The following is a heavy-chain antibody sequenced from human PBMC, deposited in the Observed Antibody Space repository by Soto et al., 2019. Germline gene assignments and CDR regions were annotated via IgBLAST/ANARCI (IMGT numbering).Heavy chain of an antibody. CDR1: GYSFTSYY. CDR3: AKGIAVAGRYFDY. CDR2: INPSGGST. Sequence: ASVKVSCTASGYSFTSYYMHWVRQAPGQGLEWMGIINPSGGSTTYAQKFQGRVTMTRDTSTSTVYMELSSLRSEDTAVYYCAKGIAVAGRYFDYWGQGTLVTVSS. V-gene: IGHV1-46*01. D-gene: IGHD6-19*01. J-gene: IGHJ4*02.